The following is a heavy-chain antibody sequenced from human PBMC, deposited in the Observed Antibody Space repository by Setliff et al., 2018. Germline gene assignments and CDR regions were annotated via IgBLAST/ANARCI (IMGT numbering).Heavy chain of an antibody. D-gene: IGHD3-22*01. CDR2: INPNTGGS. CDR1: GYTFTGYS. CDR3: AKVNYYDKSAYLPFDY. Sequence: ASVKVSCKASGYTFTGYSIHWVRQAPGQGLEWMGWINPNTGGSNYAQKFQGRVTMTTDTSLSTAYMEMSRLTSDDTAVYYCAKVNYYDKSAYLPFDYWGQGTQVTVSS. V-gene: IGHV1-2*02. J-gene: IGHJ4*02.